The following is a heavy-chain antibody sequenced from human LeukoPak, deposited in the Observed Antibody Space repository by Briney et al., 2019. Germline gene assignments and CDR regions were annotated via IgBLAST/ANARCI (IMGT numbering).Heavy chain of an antibody. CDR3: ARRDYYGSGSYWGAFDY. CDR2: VYPGDSDSDT. J-gene: IGHJ4*02. CDR1: GYSFTTYW. D-gene: IGHD3-10*01. Sequence: GESLKISCKGSGYSFTTYWIGWVRQMPGKGLEWMGVVYPGDSDSDTKYSPSFQGRVTISADKSISTAYLQWSSLKASDTAIYYCARRDYYGSGSYWGAFDYWGQGTLVTVSS. V-gene: IGHV5-51*01.